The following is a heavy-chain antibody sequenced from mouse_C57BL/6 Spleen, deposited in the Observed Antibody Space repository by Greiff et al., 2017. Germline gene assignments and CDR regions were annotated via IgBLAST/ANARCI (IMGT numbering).Heavy chain of an antibody. V-gene: IGHV2-2*01. J-gene: IGHJ1*03. D-gene: IGHD2-4*01. CDR3: ARNPPLYDYDLGWYFDV. Sequence: QVQLKESGPGLVPPSQSLSITCTVSGFSLTSYGVHWVRPSPGKGLEWLGVIWSGGSTDDNDAFISRLSISKDNSKSQVFFKMNSRQADDTAIYYCARNPPLYDYDLGWYFDVWGTGTTVTVSS. CDR1: GFSLTSYG. CDR2: IWSGGST.